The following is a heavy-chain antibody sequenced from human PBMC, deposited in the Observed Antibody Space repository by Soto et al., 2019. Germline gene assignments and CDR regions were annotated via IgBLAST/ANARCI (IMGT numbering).Heavy chain of an antibody. CDR3: ARSRGVVISDAFDI. J-gene: IGHJ3*02. CDR1: GGTFSSYA. V-gene: IGHV1-69*01. Sequence: QVQLVQSGAEVKKPGSSVKVSCKASGGTFSSYAISWVRQAPGQGLEWMGGIIPIFGTANYAQKFQGRVTITADESTSTAYMERSSLISEDTAVYYCARSRGVVISDAFDIWGQGTMVTVSS. D-gene: IGHD3-3*01. CDR2: IIPIFGTA.